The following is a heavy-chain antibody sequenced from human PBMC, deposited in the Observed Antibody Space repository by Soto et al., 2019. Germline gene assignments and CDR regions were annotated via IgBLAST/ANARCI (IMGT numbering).Heavy chain of an antibody. J-gene: IGHJ5*02. CDR3: ARGFSGGDAAWFAP. CDR2: INAGNGNT. CDR1: GYTFTSYA. D-gene: IGHD2-21*02. V-gene: IGHV1-3*01. Sequence: QVQLVQSGAEVKKPGASVKVSCKASGYTFTSYAMHWVRQAPGQRLEWMGWINAGNGNTKYSQKFQGRVTMTRDTSASSAYMALGSLRSEDTAVYYCARGFSGGDAAWFAPWGQGTRVTVSS.